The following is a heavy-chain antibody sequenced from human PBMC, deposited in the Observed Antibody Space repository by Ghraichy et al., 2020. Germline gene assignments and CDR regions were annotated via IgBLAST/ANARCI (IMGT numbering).Heavy chain of an antibody. CDR1: GGSITSSSYY. D-gene: IGHD4-17*01. CDR3: AGSFTVICYFHL. V-gene: IGHV4-39*01. Sequence: SETLSLTCTVSGGSITSSSYYWGWIRQPPGKGLEWIGSIHHSGSTYYNPSLKSRLTMSADTSKNQFSLNLTSLTAADTAVYYCAGSFTVICYFHLWGRGTLVTVSS. CDR2: IHHSGST. J-gene: IGHJ2*01.